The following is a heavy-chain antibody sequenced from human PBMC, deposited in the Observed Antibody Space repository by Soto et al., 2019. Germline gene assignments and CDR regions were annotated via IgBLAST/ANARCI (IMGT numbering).Heavy chain of an antibody. CDR2: INHSGST. CDR3: ARAGRFSFFDY. J-gene: IGHJ4*02. CDR1: GGSFSGYY. D-gene: IGHD1-26*01. Sequence: SETLSLTCAVYGGSFSGYYWSWIRQPPGKGLEWIGEINHSGSTNYNPSLKSRVTLSVDTSKNQFSLKLSSVTAADTAVYYCARAGRFSFFDYWGQGTLVTVSS. V-gene: IGHV4-34*01.